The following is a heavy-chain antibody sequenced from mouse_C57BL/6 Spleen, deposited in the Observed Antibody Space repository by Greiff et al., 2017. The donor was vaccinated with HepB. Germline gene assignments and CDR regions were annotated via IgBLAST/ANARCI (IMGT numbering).Heavy chain of an antibody. CDR1: GYTFTDYY. CDR2: IYPGSGNT. V-gene: IGHV1-76*01. J-gene: IGHJ2*01. Sequence: VKLMESGAELVRPGASVKLSCKASGYTFTDYYINWVKQRPGQGLEWIARIYPGSGNTYYNEKFKGKATLTAEKSSSTAYMQLSSLTSEDSAVYFCAREAYYDYAFDYWGQGTTLTVSS. CDR3: AREAYYDYAFDY. D-gene: IGHD2-4*01.